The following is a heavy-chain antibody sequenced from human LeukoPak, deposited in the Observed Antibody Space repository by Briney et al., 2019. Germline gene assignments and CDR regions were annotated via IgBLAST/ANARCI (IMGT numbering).Heavy chain of an antibody. Sequence: SETLSLTCTVSGDSISSYYWSWIRQPAGKGREWIGRIYTSGSTNYNPSLKSRVTMSVDTSKNQFSLKLSSVTAADTAVYYCARTLSSSSYKDWGQGTLVTVSS. CDR1: GDSISSYY. V-gene: IGHV4-4*07. D-gene: IGHD6-13*01. CDR2: IYTSGST. CDR3: ARTLSSSSYKD. J-gene: IGHJ4*02.